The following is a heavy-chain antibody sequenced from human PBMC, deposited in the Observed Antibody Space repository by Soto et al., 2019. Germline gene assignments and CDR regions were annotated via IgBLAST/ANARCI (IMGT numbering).Heavy chain of an antibody. J-gene: IGHJ3*02. D-gene: IGHD1-7*01. CDR1: GFTFSSYW. Sequence: EVQLVESGGGLVQPGGSLRLSCAASGFTFSSYWMHWVRQAPGKGLVWVSRIYTDGSSTNYADSVQGRFTISRDNAKNTLYLQRNSLRAEDTAVYYCARLSGTWRAFDIGGQGTMVTVSS. CDR3: ARLSGTWRAFDI. CDR2: IYTDGSST. V-gene: IGHV3-74*01.